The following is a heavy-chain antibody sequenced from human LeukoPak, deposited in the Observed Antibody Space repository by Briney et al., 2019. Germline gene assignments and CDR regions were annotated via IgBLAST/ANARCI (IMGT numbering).Heavy chain of an antibody. CDR3: ARASDISWPFDF. Sequence: ASVKVSCKASGYAFTTFGIMWVRQAPGQGLEWMGWISTSKTYTRYAQKVQGRATLTTDPATSTAYLELTSLTSDDTAVYFCARASDISWPFDFWGQGTQVTVSS. V-gene: IGHV1-18*01. CDR2: ISTSKTYT. CDR1: GYAFTTFG. J-gene: IGHJ4*02.